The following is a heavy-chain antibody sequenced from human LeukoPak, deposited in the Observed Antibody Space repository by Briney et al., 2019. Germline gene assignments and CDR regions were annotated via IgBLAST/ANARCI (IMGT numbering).Heavy chain of an antibody. Sequence: SETLSLTCTVSGGSISSSSYYWGWIRQPPGKGLEWIGSIYYSGSTYYNPSLKSRVTISVDTSKNQFSLKLSSVTAADTAVYYCAGIYYGDYADYWGQGTLVTVSS. CDR2: IYYSGST. D-gene: IGHD4-17*01. CDR1: GGSISSSSYY. V-gene: IGHV4-39*01. CDR3: AGIYYGDYADY. J-gene: IGHJ4*02.